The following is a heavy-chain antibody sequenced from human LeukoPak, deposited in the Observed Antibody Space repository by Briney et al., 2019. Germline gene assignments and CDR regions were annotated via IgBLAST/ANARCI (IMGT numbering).Heavy chain of an antibody. CDR2: IIPIFGTA. J-gene: IGHJ4*02. Sequence: SVKVSCKASGGTFSSYAISWVRQAPGQGLEWMGGIIPIFGTANYAQKFQGRVTITADESTSTAYMELSSLRSEDTAVYYCARESSGYDWFDYWGQGTLVTVSS. D-gene: IGHD5-12*01. V-gene: IGHV1-69*13. CDR1: GGTFSSYA. CDR3: ARESSGYDWFDY.